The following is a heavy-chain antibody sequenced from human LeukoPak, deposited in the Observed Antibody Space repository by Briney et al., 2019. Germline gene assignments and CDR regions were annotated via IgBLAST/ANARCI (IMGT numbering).Heavy chain of an antibody. Sequence: GASVKVSCKAAGYTFTGYYMHWVRQAPGQGLEWMGWINPNSGGTNYAQKFQGRVTMTRDTSISTAYMELSRLRSDDTAVYYCASIPYPPYYYGMDVWGQGTTVTVSS. CDR3: ASIPYPPYYYGMDV. CDR1: GYTFTGYY. V-gene: IGHV1-2*02. J-gene: IGHJ6*02. CDR2: INPNSGGT.